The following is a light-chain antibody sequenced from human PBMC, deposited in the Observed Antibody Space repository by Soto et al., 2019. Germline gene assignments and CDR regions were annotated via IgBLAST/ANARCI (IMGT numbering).Light chain of an antibody. CDR3: QHRISWPLT. Sequence: EIVLTQSPATLSLSPGERASLSCRASQSVNIYLAWYQQKPGQAPRLLIYDASNRATGIPARFSGSGSGTDFTLTISSLEPEDFAVYYCQHRISWPLTFGGGPKVEIK. V-gene: IGKV3-11*01. CDR2: DAS. CDR1: QSVNIY. J-gene: IGKJ4*01.